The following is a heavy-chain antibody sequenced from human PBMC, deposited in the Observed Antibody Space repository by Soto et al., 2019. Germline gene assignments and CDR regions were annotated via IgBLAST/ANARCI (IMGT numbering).Heavy chain of an antibody. J-gene: IGHJ6*02. Sequence: PSQTLSLTCVISGDSVSSNSAAWNWIRQSPSRGLEWLGRTYYRSKWYNDYAVSVKSRITINPDTSKNQFSLQLDSVTPEDTAVYYCARDLAAAGPYYYYGMDVWGQGTTVTVSS. CDR3: ARDLAAAGPYYYYGMDV. CDR1: GDSVSSNSAA. CDR2: TYYRSKWYN. V-gene: IGHV6-1*01. D-gene: IGHD6-13*01.